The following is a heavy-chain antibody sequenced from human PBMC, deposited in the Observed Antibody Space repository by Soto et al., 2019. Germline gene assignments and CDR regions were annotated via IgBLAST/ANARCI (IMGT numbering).Heavy chain of an antibody. CDR1: GGSISSSSW. CDR3: AASISTKYYDSSGYYPDFDI. Sequence: SETLSLTCAVSGGSISSSSWWSWVRQPAGKGLEWIGEIYHSGISNYNPSLKSRVTISVDKSKNQFSLKLSSVTAADTAVYYCAASISTKYYDSSGYYPDFDIWGPGIMVTVSS. J-gene: IGHJ3*02. D-gene: IGHD3-22*01. V-gene: IGHV4-4*02. CDR2: IYHSGIS.